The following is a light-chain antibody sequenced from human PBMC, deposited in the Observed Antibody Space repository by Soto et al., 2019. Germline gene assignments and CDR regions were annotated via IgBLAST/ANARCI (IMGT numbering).Light chain of an antibody. CDR2: GAS. J-gene: IGKJ5*01. V-gene: IGKV3-15*01. Sequence: EIFLTQSPATPHVFHREKAPLSCRASQSVSSNLAWYQQKPGQAPRLLIYGASTRATGIPARFSGSGSGTEFILTISSVESEDFAIYYCQQHNDWPTFGQGTRLEI. CDR3: QQHNDWPT. CDR1: QSVSSN.